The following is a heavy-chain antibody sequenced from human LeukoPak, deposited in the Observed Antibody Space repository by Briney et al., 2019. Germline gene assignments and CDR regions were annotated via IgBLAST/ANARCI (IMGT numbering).Heavy chain of an antibody. CDR2: ISAYNGNT. V-gene: IGHV1-18*01. D-gene: IGHD3-10*01. CDR3: ARAPASGSGSYMVY. J-gene: IGHJ4*02. Sequence: ASVMVPCTASGYTFTSYGISWVRQAPGQGLEWMGWISAYNGNTNYAQKLQGRVTMTTDTSTSTAYMELRSLRSDDTAVYYCARAPASGSGSYMVYWGQGTLVTVSS. CDR1: GYTFTSYG.